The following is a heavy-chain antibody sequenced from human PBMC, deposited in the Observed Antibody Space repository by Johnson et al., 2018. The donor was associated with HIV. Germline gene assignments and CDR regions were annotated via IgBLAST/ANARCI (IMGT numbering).Heavy chain of an antibody. CDR3: ARERIGYSSGGDAFDI. J-gene: IGHJ3*02. Sequence: QVQLVESGGGVVQPGRSLRLSCAASGFTFSSYAMHWVRQAPGKGLEWVAVISYDGSNKYYADSVKGRFTISRDNSKNTLYLQMNSLRAEDTAVYYCARERIGYSSGGDAFDIWGQGTMVTVSS. CDR2: ISYDGSNK. D-gene: IGHD6-25*01. CDR1: GFTFSSYA. V-gene: IGHV3-30-3*01.